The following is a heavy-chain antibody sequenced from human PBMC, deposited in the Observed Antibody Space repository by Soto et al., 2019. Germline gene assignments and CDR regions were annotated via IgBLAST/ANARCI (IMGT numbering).Heavy chain of an antibody. CDR3: ARDRRVSGHYSPDYYYVDV. CDR1: GGSISSYY. V-gene: IGHV4-59*12. CDR2: IYYSGST. J-gene: IGHJ6*03. Sequence: SETLSLTCTVSGGSISSYYWTWIRQPPGKGLEWIGYIYYSGSTNYNPSLKSRVTISVDTSKNQFSLKLSSVTAADTAVYYCARDRRVSGHYSPDYYYVDVWGKGTTVTVSS. D-gene: IGHD4-4*01.